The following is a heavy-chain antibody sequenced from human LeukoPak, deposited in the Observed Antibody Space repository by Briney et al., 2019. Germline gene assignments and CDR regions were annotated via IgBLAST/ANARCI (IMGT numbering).Heavy chain of an antibody. J-gene: IGHJ4*02. CDR2: ISGSGGST. V-gene: IGHV3-23*01. D-gene: IGHD3-22*01. CDR1: GFTFSSYE. Sequence: PGGSLRLSCAASGFTFSSYEMDWVRQAPGKGLEWVSAISGSGGSTYYADSVKGRFTISRDNSKNTLYLQMNSLRAEDTAGYYCAKGSETYYYDSSGYYCFDYWGQGTLVTVSS. CDR3: AKGSETYYYDSSGYYCFDY.